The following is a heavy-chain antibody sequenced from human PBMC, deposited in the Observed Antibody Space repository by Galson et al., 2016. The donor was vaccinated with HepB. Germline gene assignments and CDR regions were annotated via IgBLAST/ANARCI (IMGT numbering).Heavy chain of an antibody. CDR1: GFTFSGYC. J-gene: IGHJ6*04. V-gene: IGHV3-30*03. D-gene: IGHD2-2*01. CDR3: VQGSTAPAV. CDR2: DSMDGRRK. Sequence: SLRLSCAASGFTFSGYCMHWVRQAPGKGLEWVAGDSMDGRRKFYADSVKGRFTISRDNSKNTLSLQMNSLTADDTAIYYCVQGSTAPAVWGKGTTVTVSS.